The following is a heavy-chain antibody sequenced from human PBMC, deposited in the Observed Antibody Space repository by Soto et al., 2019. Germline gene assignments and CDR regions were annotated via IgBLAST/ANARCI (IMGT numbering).Heavy chain of an antibody. Sequence: GAPRKVSSKASCLTFTRPGVNRVRQGPGERLVWMGWISAYNGNTNYAQKLQGRVTMTTDTSTSTAYMELRSLRSDDTAVYYCARENYDSSGYYYTNDAFDIWGQGTMVTVSS. CDR2: ISAYNGNT. V-gene: IGHV1-18*01. D-gene: IGHD3-22*01. CDR1: CLTFTRPG. CDR3: ARENYDSSGYYYTNDAFDI. J-gene: IGHJ3*02.